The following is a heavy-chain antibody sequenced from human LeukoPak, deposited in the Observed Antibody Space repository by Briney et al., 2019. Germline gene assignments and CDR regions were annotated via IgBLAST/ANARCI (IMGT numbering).Heavy chain of an antibody. J-gene: IGHJ4*02. CDR1: GFTFSTYA. D-gene: IGHD1-26*01. V-gene: IGHV3-66*01. CDR3: ARDMGRELPSDY. CDR2: IYSGGST. Sequence: GGSLRLSCTAAGFTFSTYAMGWARQAPGKGLEWVSVIYSGGSTYYADSVKGRFTISRDNSKNTLYLQMNSLRAEDTAVYYCARDMGRELPSDYWGQGTLVTVSS.